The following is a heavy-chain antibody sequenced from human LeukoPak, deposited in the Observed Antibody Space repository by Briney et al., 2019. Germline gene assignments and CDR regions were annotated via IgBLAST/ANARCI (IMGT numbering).Heavy chain of an antibody. CDR3: AKDTGLYYGSGSSIDY. V-gene: IGHV3-48*04. D-gene: IGHD3-10*01. J-gene: IGHJ4*02. Sequence: GGSLRLSCAASGFAFSSSSMNWVRQAPGKGLEWVSYISSSSSTIYYADSVKGRFTISRDNAKNSLYLQMNSLRAEDTALYYCAKDTGLYYGSGSSIDYWGQGTLVTVSS. CDR1: GFAFSSSS. CDR2: ISSSSSTI.